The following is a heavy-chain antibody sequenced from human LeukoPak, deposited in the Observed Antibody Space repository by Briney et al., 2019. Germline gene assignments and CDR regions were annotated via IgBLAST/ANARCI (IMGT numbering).Heavy chain of an antibody. J-gene: IGHJ3*01. CDR3: ARVSGSPTYDGHDL. CDR1: GFTFNAYT. Sequence: GSLRLSCEVSGFTFNAYTINWVRQAPGKGLEWVSSIDSSSSYIYYADSLRGRFTISRDNAKNSLYLQMNSLRAEDTAMYYCARVSGSPTYDGHDLWGQGTMVTVSS. CDR2: IDSSSSYI. D-gene: IGHD1-26*01. V-gene: IGHV3-21*01.